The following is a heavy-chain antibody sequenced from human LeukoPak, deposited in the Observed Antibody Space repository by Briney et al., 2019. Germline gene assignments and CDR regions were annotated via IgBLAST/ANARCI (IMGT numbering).Heavy chain of an antibody. V-gene: IGHV4-4*02. D-gene: IGHD3-10*01. CDR1: GGSIRSSNW. CDR3: ARKRLLWFGDCFDY. CDR2: IYHSGST. Sequence: SETLSLTCAVSGGSIRSSNWWSWVRQPPGKGLEWIGEIYHSGSTNYNPSLKSRVTISEDKSKNQFSLKLTSVTAADTAVYYCARKRLLWFGDCFDYWGQGTLVTVSS. J-gene: IGHJ4*02.